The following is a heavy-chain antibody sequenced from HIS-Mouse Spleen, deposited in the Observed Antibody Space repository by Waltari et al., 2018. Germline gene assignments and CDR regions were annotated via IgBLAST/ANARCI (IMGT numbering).Heavy chain of an antibody. CDR1: GGSISSSSYY. J-gene: IGHJ2*01. Sequence: QLQLQESGPGLVKPSETLSLTCTVSGGSISSSSYYWGWIRQPPGKGLGWIGSIDYSWSTYYNPSLKSRVTISVDTSKHKFSLKLSSVTAADTAVYYCAREIPYSSSWYDWYFDLWGRGTLVTVSS. V-gene: IGHV4-39*07. CDR3: AREIPYSSSWYDWYFDL. CDR2: IDYSWST. D-gene: IGHD6-13*01.